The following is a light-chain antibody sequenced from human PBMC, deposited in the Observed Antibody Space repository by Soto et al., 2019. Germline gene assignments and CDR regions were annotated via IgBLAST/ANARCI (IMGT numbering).Light chain of an antibody. CDR2: GAS. Sequence: TRSPPSQYVTPGERATLSCRASQSVNSNLAWYQQKPGHSPRLLIYGASTRVTGIPARFSGSGSGTEFTLTTSSLQPADFAIYYCVPHTSWPPVLGQGTRVDI. V-gene: IGKV3-15*01. CDR3: VPHTSWPPV. CDR1: QSVNSN. J-gene: IGKJ2*01.